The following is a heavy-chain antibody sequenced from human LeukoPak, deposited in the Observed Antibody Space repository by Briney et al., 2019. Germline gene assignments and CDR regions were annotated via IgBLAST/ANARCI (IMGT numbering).Heavy chain of an antibody. D-gene: IGHD3-22*01. V-gene: IGHV4-4*07. J-gene: IGHJ4*02. CDR3: AREVLRYYYDSSGYFDY. Sequence: SETLSLTCTVSGGSISSYYWGWIRQPAGKGLEWIGRIYTSGSTNYNPSLKSRVTMSVDTSKNQFSLKLSSVTAADTAVYYCAREVLRYYYDSSGYFDYWGQGTLVTVSS. CDR2: IYTSGST. CDR1: GGSISSYY.